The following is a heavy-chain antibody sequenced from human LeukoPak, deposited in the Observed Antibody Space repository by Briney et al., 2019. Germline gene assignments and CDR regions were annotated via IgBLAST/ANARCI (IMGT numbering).Heavy chain of an antibody. V-gene: IGHV3-7*01. CDR2: IKQDGSEK. D-gene: IGHD6-13*01. CDR1: GFTFADYV. J-gene: IGHJ4*02. CDR3: ARDWGLPGIADY. Sequence: GGSLRLSCRASGFTFADYVMSWVRQAPGKGLEWVANIKQDGSEKYYVDSVKGRFTISRDNVKNSLYLQMNSLRAEDTAVYYCARDWGLPGIADYWGQGTLVTVSS.